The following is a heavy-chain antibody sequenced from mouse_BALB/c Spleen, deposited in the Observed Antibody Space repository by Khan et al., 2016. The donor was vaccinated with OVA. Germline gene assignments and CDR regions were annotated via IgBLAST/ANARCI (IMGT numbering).Heavy chain of an antibody. V-gene: IGHV14-3*02. CDR3: ARDYWDVFAY. Sequence: EVKLEESGAELVKPGASVKLSCTASGFNIKDTYMHWVKQRPEQGLEWIGRIDPANGNTKYDPKFQGKATITADTSSNTAYLHLSSLTSEDTAVYYCARDYWDVFAYWGKGTLVTVSA. D-gene: IGHD4-1*01. CDR2: IDPANGNT. J-gene: IGHJ3*01. CDR1: GFNIKDTY.